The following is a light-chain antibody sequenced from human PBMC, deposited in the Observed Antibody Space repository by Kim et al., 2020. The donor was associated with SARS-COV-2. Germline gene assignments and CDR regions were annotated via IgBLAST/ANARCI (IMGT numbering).Light chain of an antibody. J-gene: IGKJ2*01. CDR3: QQFDNVPHT. CDR1: HNISIS. Sequence: DIQMTQSPSSLSASVGDTVTITCQASHNISISLNWFHLEPGKPPKLLIYDASALQTGTPARFSGGGSGTDFSFTISSLQPEDVGTYYCQQFDNVPHTFGRGTKVDIK. CDR2: DAS. V-gene: IGKV1-33*01.